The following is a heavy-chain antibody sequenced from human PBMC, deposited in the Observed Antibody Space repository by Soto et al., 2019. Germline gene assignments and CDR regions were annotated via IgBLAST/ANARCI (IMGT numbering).Heavy chain of an antibody. Sequence: EVQLVESGGGLVQPGGSLRLSCAASGFTFSSYEMNWVRQAPGKGLEWVSYISSSGSTKYYADSVKGRFTISRDNAKNSLYLQMNSLRAEDTAVYYFARDDRELLRWAFDYWGQGILVTVSS. J-gene: IGHJ4*02. CDR2: ISSSGSTK. V-gene: IGHV3-48*03. D-gene: IGHD3-10*01. CDR3: ARDDRELLRWAFDY. CDR1: GFTFSSYE.